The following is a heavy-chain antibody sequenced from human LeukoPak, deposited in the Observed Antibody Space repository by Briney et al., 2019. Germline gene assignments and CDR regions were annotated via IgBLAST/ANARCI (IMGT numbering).Heavy chain of an antibody. CDR1: GYTFTSYD. CDR3: ARGGSGSSWYGFYYYYMDV. J-gene: IGHJ6*03. V-gene: IGHV1-8*01. Sequence: ASVKVSCKASGYTFTSYDISWVRQATGQGLEWMGWMNPNSGNTGYAQKFQGRVTMTRNTSISTAYMELSSLRSEDTAVYYCARGGSGSSWYGFYYYYMDVWGKGTTVTVSS. CDR2: MNPNSGNT. D-gene: IGHD6-13*01.